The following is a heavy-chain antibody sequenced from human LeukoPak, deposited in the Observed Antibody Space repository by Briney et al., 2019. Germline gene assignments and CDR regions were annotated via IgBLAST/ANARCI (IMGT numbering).Heavy chain of an antibody. J-gene: IGHJ4*02. Sequence: PSETLSLTCALSGYSIRSGYYWGWIRQPPGKGLEWIGNIYHSGSTYYNPSLKSRVTISVDTSKNQFSLKLCSVTAADTAVYYCARYWVYGSGSYYYHPPFDYWGQGTLVTVSS. CDR1: GYSIRSGYY. D-gene: IGHD3-10*01. CDR3: ARYWVYGSGSYYYHPPFDY. CDR2: IYHSGST. V-gene: IGHV4-38-2*01.